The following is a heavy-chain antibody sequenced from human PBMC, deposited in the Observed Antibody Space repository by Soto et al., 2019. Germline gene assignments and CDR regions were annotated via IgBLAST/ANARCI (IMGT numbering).Heavy chain of an antibody. CDR2: IIPIFGTA. CDR3: ARAEGSFENFDY. J-gene: IGHJ4*02. D-gene: IGHD6-6*01. Sequence: QVQLVQSGAEVQKPGSSVKVSCKASGGTFRSYAISWVRQSPGQGLAWMGGIIPIFGTANYAQKSQGRVTITSDKSTSTAYMELSSLRSEDTAVYYCARAEGSFENFDYWGQGTLVTVSS. CDR1: GGTFRSYA. V-gene: IGHV1-69*06.